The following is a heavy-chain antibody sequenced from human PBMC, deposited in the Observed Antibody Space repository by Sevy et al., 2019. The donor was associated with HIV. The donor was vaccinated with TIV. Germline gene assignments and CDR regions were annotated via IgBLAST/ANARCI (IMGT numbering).Heavy chain of an antibody. D-gene: IGHD3-22*01. CDR3: ARDRYYDASGYYYYYYGMDV. J-gene: IGHJ6*02. CDR1: ESTAGGNY. CDR2: IARGGRT. Sequence: GGSRRLSFEASESTAGGNYMAWVRLPPGKGREWVPLIARGGRTYSADPVRGNLTISGDNGKNTLFLQRNPLRAEDTAVYFCARDRYYDASGYYYYYYGMDVWGQGTTVTVSS. V-gene: IGHV3-66*01.